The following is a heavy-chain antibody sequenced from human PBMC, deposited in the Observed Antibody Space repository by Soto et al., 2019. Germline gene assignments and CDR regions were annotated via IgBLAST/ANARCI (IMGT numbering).Heavy chain of an antibody. CDR1: GGSISSGGYS. V-gene: IGHV4-30-2*01. CDR3: ARSRESSGWFAPRENGYDI. CDR2: IYHSGST. J-gene: IGHJ3*02. D-gene: IGHD6-19*01. Sequence: SETLSLTCAVSGGSISSGGYSWSWIRQPPGKGLEWIGEIYHSGSTNYNPSLKSRVTISVDKSKNQFSLKLSSVTAADTAVYYCARSRESSGWFAPRENGYDIWGQGTMVTVSS.